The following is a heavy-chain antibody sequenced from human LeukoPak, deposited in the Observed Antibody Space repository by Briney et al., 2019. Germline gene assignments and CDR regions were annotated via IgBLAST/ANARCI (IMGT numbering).Heavy chain of an antibody. CDR2: IKQDGSEK. CDR1: GFTFSSYA. CDR3: ARAVAGLFDY. V-gene: IGHV3-7*01. Sequence: GGSLRLSCAASGFTFSSYAMSWVRQAPGKGLEWVANIKQDGSEKYYVDSVKGRFTISRDNAKNSLYLQMNSLRAEDTAVYYCARAVAGLFDYWGQGTLVTVSS. J-gene: IGHJ4*02. D-gene: IGHD6-19*01.